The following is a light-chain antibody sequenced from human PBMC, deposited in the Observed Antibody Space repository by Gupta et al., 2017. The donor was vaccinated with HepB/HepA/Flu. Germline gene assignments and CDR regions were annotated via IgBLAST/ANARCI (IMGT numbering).Light chain of an antibody. CDR2: GAS. J-gene: IGKJ1*01. Sequence: DIVMTQSAATLSVSPGERATLSCRASQSVSSSLAWYQQQPGQAPRLLIYGASTRATGIPARFSGSGSGTEFTLTISSLQSEDFAVYYCQQYNDWPRTFGQGTKVEIK. CDR3: QQYNDWPRT. V-gene: IGKV3-15*01. CDR1: QSVSSS.